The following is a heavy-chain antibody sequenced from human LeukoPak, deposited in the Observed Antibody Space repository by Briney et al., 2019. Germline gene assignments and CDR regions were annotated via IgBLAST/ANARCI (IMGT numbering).Heavy chain of an antibody. J-gene: IGHJ4*02. V-gene: IGHV3-74*01. CDR2: INSDGSST. D-gene: IGHD6-19*01. CDR1: GFTFCSYW. Sequence: GGSLRLSCAVSGFTFCSYWMHWVRQAPGKALVWVSRINSDGSSTRYADYVKGRFTISRDNAKNTLYLQMNSLRAEDTAVYYCARGRVAGAGTGVYWGQGTLVTVSS. CDR3: ARGRVAGAGTGVY.